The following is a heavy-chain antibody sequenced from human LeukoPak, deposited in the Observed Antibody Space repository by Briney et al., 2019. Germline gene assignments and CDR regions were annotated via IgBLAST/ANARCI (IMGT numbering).Heavy chain of an antibody. CDR2: INPNSGGT. CDR3: ARVGYGSGSPADY. D-gene: IGHD3-10*01. Sequence: GGSLRLSCTASGFTFSSYGMHWVRQAPGQGLEWMGWINPNSGGTNYAQKFQGRVTMTRDTSISTAYMELSRLRSDDTAVYYCARVGYGSGSPADYWGQGTLVTVSS. J-gene: IGHJ4*02. CDR1: GFTFSSYG. V-gene: IGHV1-2*02.